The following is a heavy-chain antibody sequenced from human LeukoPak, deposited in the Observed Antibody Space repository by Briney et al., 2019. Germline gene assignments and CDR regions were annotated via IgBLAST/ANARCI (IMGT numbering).Heavy chain of an antibody. J-gene: IGHJ6*02. Sequence: SETLSLTCTVSGGSISSYYWSWIRQPPGKGLEWIGYIYYTGNTNYNPSLKIRVTISIDTSKNQISLKLSSVTAADTAVYYCARHCSGDNCYFYGMDVWGQGTTVTVSS. V-gene: IGHV4-59*08. CDR1: GGSISSYY. D-gene: IGHD2-15*01. CDR3: ARHCSGDNCYFYGMDV. CDR2: IYYTGNT.